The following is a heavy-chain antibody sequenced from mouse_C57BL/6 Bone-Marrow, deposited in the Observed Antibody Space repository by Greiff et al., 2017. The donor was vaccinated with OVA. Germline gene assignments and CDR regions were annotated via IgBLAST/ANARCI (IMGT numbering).Heavy chain of an antibody. J-gene: IGHJ4*01. CDR1: GYTFTSYW. CDR3: ARVGWLLRYAMDY. V-gene: IGHV1-53*01. CDR2: INPSNGGT. Sequence: QVQLQQPGTELVKPGASVKLSCKASGYTFTSYWMHWVKQRPGQGLEWNGNINPSNGGTNYNEKFKSKATLTVDKSSSTAYMQLSSLTSEDSAVYYCARVGWLLRYAMDYWGQGTSVTVSS. D-gene: IGHD2-3*01.